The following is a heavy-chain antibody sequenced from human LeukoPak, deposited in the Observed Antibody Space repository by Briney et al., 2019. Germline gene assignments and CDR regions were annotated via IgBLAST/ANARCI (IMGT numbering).Heavy chain of an antibody. CDR3: ARDPIAAVRFDY. CDR1: GFTFTSYG. D-gene: IGHD6-13*01. Sequence: GRSLRLSCAASGFTFTSYGMHWVRQAPGKGLEWVAVIWYGGSNKYYADSVKGRFTISRDNSKNTLYLQMNSLRAEDTAVCYCARDPIAAVRFDYWGQGTLVTVSS. V-gene: IGHV3-33*01. J-gene: IGHJ4*02. CDR2: IWYGGSNK.